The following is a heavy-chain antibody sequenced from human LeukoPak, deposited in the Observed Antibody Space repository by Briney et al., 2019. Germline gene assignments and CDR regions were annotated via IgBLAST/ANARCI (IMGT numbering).Heavy chain of an antibody. J-gene: IGHJ4*02. CDR3: ARDWYGVGGVPDY. CDR1: GFTVSSNY. D-gene: IGHD3-16*01. V-gene: IGHV3-66*01. Sequence: GRSLRLSYAASGFTVSSNYMSWVRQAPREGLEWDSFIYSGGSTYYADSVKGRFTISRDNSKNTVYLQMNSLRLEDAAVYYCARDWYGVGGVPDYWGQGTLVTVSS. CDR2: IYSGGST.